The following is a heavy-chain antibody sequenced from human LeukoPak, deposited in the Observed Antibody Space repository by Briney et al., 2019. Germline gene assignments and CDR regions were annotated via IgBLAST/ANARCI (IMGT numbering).Heavy chain of an antibody. V-gene: IGHV3-72*01. CDR3: GRSRAGAIDY. CDR2: TRNKANSYST. CDR1: GFTLSGHY. J-gene: IGHJ4*02. Sequence: GGSLRLSCAASGFTLSGHYMDWVRQAPGKGLEWVGRTRNKANSYSTEYAASVKGRFTISRDESKNSLYLQMNSVKTEDTAVYYCGRSRAGAIDYWGQGTLVTVSS. D-gene: IGHD1-26*01.